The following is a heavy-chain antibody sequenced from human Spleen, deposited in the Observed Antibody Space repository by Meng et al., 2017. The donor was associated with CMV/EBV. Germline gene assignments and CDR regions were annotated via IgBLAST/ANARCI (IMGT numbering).Heavy chain of an antibody. Sequence: GESLKISCAASGFTFDSYTMSWVRQSAEKGLECVALISAIDDSAYYADSMKGRFTISRDNSKNTVSQEMHSLRVEDTAIYYCAKTLNGYGGQDYWGQGTLFPVSS. CDR2: ISAIDDSA. V-gene: IGHV3-23*01. CDR1: GFTFDSYT. CDR3: AKTLNGYGGQDY. D-gene: IGHD5-12*01. J-gene: IGHJ4*02.